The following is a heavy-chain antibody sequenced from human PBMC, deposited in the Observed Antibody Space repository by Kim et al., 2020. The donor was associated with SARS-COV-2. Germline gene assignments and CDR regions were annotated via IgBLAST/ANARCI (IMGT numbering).Heavy chain of an antibody. CDR1: GFTFSDYY. CDR2: ISSSSSYT. D-gene: IGHD2-15*01. J-gene: IGHJ4*02. CDR3: ARELVVVAAPFDY. Sequence: GGSLRLSCAASGFTFSDYYMSWIRQAPGKGLEWVSYISSSSSYTNYADSVKGRFTISRDNAKNSLYLQMNSLRAEDTAVYYCARELVVVAAPFDYWGQGTLVTVSS. V-gene: IGHV3-11*06.